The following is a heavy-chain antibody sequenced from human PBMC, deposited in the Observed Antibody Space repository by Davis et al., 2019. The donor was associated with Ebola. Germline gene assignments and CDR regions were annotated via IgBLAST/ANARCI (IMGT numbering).Heavy chain of an antibody. CDR2: IYYSGST. V-gene: IGHV4-59*11. J-gene: IGHJ5*02. CDR1: GDSISRHY. Sequence: SETLSLTCTVSGDSISRHYWSWIRQPPGKGLEWVGSIYYSGSTNYNPSLKSRVTISVDTSKNQFSLKLSSVTAADTAVYYCARVDYDFWSGSYGSDNWFDPWGQGTLVTVSS. D-gene: IGHD3-3*01. CDR3: ARVDYDFWSGSYGSDNWFDP.